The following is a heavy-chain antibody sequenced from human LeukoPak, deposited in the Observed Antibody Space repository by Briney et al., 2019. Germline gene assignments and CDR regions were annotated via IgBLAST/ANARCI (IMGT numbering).Heavy chain of an antibody. Sequence: KPSETLSLTCAVYGGSFSGYCWSWIRQPPGKGLEWIGEINHSGSTNYNPSLKSRVTISIDTSKNQFSLKLSSVTAADTALYYCARGPGTWYYYWGQGTLVTVSS. CDR1: GGSFSGYC. V-gene: IGHV4-34*01. CDR3: ARGPGTWYYY. J-gene: IGHJ4*02. CDR2: INHSGST. D-gene: IGHD6-13*01.